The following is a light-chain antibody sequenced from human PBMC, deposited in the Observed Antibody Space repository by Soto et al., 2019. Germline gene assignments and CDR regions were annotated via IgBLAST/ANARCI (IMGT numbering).Light chain of an antibody. V-gene: IGKV1-5*03. CDR1: QSISSW. CDR2: KAS. CDR3: QHYNSYLWT. J-gene: IGKJ1*01. Sequence: DIQMTQSPSTLSTSVGDRVTITCRASQSISSWLAWYQQKPGKAPKLLIYKASSLESGVPSRFSGSGSGTEFTLTISSLQPDDYANYYCQHYNSYLWTFGQGTKVDIK.